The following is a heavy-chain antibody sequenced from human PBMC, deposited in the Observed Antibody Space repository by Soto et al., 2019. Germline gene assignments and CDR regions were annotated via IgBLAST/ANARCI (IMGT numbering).Heavy chain of an antibody. J-gene: IGHJ4*02. CDR2: ISGSGGST. V-gene: IGHV3-23*01. Sequence: LRLSCAASGFTFSSYAMSWVRQAPGKELEWVSAISGSGGSTYYADSVKGRFTISRDNSKNTLYLQMNSLRAEDTAVYYCAKARKIPAYYFAYWGQGTLVTVSS. CDR1: GFTFSSYA. CDR3: AKARKIPAYYFAY. D-gene: IGHD2-21*01.